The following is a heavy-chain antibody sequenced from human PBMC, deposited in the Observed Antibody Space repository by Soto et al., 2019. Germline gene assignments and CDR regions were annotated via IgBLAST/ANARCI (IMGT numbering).Heavy chain of an antibody. Sequence: SETLSLTCTVSGGSIRSYYWSWIRQPPGKGLEWIGYIYYGGSTNYNPSLKSRFTISKDNAKNSLYLQLNSLRAGDTAVYYCARDSHAHFDYWGQGTLVTVSS. J-gene: IGHJ4*02. V-gene: IGHV4-59*12. CDR1: GGSIRSYY. CDR3: ARDSHAHFDY. CDR2: IYYGGST.